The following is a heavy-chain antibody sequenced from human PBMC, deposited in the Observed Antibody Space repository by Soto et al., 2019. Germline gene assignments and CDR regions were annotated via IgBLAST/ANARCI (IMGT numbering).Heavy chain of an antibody. CDR3: ATWGGETNYYYYGMDV. J-gene: IGHJ6*02. CDR1: GYTFTSYD. Sequence: ASVKVSCKASGYTFTSYDINWVRQATGQGLEWMGWMNPNSGNTGYAQKFQGRVTMTRNTSISTAYMELSSLRSEDTAVYYCATWGGETNYYYYGMDVWGQGTTVTVYS. D-gene: IGHD3-10*01. V-gene: IGHV1-8*01. CDR2: MNPNSGNT.